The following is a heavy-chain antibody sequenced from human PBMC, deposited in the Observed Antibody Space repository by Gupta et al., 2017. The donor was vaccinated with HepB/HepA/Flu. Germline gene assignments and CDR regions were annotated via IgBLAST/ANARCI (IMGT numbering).Heavy chain of an antibody. CDR3: ARGWRYCSSTSCWRTEAHPVYYFDY. CDR1: GGSFSGYY. J-gene: IGHJ4*02. V-gene: IGHV4-34*01. Sequence: QVQLQQWGAGLLKPSETLSLTCAVYGGSFSGYYWRWIRQPPGKGLEWIGEINHSGSTNYNPSLKSRVTISVDTSKNQFSLKLSSVTAADTAVYYCARGWRYCSSTSCWRTEAHPVYYFDYWGQGTLVTVSS. D-gene: IGHD2-2*01. CDR2: INHSGST.